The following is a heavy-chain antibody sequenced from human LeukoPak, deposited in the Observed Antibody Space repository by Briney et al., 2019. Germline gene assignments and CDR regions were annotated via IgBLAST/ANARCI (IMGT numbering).Heavy chain of an antibody. CDR3: ARVGEMATEIDY. CDR1: GGTFNSYA. CDR2: IIPIFGTA. J-gene: IGHJ4*02. Sequence: SVKVSCKASGGTFNSYAISWVRQAPGQGLEWMGGIIPIFGTANYAQKFQGRVTITADESTSTAYMELSSLRSEDTAVYYCARVGEMATEIDYWGQGTLVTVSS. V-gene: IGHV1-69*01. D-gene: IGHD5-24*01.